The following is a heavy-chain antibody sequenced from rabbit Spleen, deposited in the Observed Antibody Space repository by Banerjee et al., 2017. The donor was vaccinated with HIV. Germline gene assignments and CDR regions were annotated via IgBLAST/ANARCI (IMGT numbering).Heavy chain of an antibody. Sequence: QEQLEESGGDLVKPEGSLALTCKASGFSFSSSDYICWVRQAPGKGLEWISCIAGSSSGFTYSATWAKGRFTISKTSSTTVTLQMTSLTVADTATYFCARDTSSSFSSYGMDLWGPGTLVTVS. CDR1: GFSFSSSDY. D-gene: IGHD1-1*01. CDR3: ARDTSSSFSSYGMDL. J-gene: IGHJ6*01. CDR2: IAGSSSGFT. V-gene: IGHV1S45*01.